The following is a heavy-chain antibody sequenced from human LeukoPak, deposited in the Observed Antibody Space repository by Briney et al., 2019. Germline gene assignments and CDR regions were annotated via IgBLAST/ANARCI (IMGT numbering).Heavy chain of an antibody. D-gene: IGHD3-3*01. V-gene: IGHV4-61*02. Sequence: SQTLSLTCTVSGGSISSGSYYWSWIRQPAGTGLEWIGRIYTSGSTNYNSSLKSRVTISVDTSKNQFSLKLSSVTAADTAVYYCASQISYYDFWSGSPSYYYYYMDVWGKGTTVTVSS. CDR3: ASQISYYDFWSGSPSYYYYYMDV. J-gene: IGHJ6*03. CDR1: GGSISSGSYY. CDR2: IYTSGST.